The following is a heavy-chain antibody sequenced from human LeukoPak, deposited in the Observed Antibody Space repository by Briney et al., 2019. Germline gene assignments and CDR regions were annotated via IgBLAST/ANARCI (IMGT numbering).Heavy chain of an antibody. CDR1: GFTFSSYG. CDR3: AREDDYRVAFDI. V-gene: IGHV3-64*01. Sequence: PGGTLSLSRAASGFTFSSYGMHWARHARGKGLEYGSAISSNGGSTYYANSVKGRFTISRDNSKNTLYLQMGSLRAEDMAVYYCAREDDYRVAFDIWGQGTMVTVSS. CDR2: ISSNGGST. J-gene: IGHJ3*02. D-gene: IGHD4-11*01.